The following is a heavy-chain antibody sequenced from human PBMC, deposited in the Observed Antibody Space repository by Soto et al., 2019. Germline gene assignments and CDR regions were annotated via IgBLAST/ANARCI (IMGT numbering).Heavy chain of an antibody. CDR1: GASISSGRSY. J-gene: IGHJ4*02. CDR2: MFYSGST. D-gene: IGHD5-12*01. CDR3: ARDNGYGHFDS. V-gene: IGHV4-31*03. Sequence: PSETLSLTCTVSGASISSGRSYWSWIRQHPGKGLEWIGYMFYSGSTYYHPSPKSRVNISADTSKNQFSLRLTSVTPADTAVYYCARDNGYGHFDSWGQGTLVTVSS.